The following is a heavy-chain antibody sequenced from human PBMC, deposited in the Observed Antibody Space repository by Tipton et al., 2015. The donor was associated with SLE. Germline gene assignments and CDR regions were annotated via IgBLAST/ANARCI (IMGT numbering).Heavy chain of an antibody. CDR1: GYSISSGYY. Sequence: LRLSCAVSGYSISSGYYWGWIRQPPGKGLEWIGSIYHSGSTYYNPSLKSRVTISVDTSKNQFSLKLSSVTAADTAVYYCARDSGSFLNWFDPWGQGTLVTVSS. CDR3: ARDSGSFLNWFDP. J-gene: IGHJ5*02. CDR2: IYHSGST. V-gene: IGHV4-38-2*02. D-gene: IGHD6-13*01.